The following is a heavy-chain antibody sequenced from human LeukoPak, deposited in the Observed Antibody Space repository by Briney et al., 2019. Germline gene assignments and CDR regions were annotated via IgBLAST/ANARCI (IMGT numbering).Heavy chain of an antibody. V-gene: IGHV3-30-3*01. J-gene: IGHJ4*02. CDR2: ISYDGSNK. CDR3: ARAYGLRWSPGDY. D-gene: IGHD4-23*01. CDR1: GFTFSSYA. Sequence: GGSLRLSCAASGFTFSSYAMHWVRQAPGKGLEWVAVISYDGSNKYYADSVKGRFTISRDNSKNTLYLQMNSLRAEDTAVYHCARAYGLRWSPGDYWGQGTLVTVSS.